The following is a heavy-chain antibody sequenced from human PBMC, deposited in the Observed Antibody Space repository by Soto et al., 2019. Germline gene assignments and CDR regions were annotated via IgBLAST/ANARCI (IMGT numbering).Heavy chain of an antibody. V-gene: IGHV3-23*01. D-gene: IGHD6-13*01. CDR1: GFTFSSYA. CDR3: AKGGLYNSSWYEGY. Sequence: EVQRLESGGALVQPGGSLRLSCAASGFTFSSYAMSWVHQAPGKGLEWVSSISASGDSTHNADSVKGRFAISRDNSKNTLDLQLNSLTADDTAVYYCAKGGLYNSSWYEGYWGQGTLVTVSS. J-gene: IGHJ4*02. CDR2: ISASGDST.